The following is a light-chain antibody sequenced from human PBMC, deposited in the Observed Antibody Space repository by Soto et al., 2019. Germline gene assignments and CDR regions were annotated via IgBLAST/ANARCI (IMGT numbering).Light chain of an antibody. Sequence: QSVLTQPASVSGYPGQSITISCTGTSSDVGSYNLVSWYQQHPTKAPKLMIYEVSERPSGVSNRFSGSKSDNTASLTISGLQAEDEADYYCCSYAGSSTLAVFGGGTQLTVL. CDR3: CSYAGSSTLAV. CDR1: SSDVGSYNL. V-gene: IGLV2-23*02. J-gene: IGLJ7*01. CDR2: EVS.